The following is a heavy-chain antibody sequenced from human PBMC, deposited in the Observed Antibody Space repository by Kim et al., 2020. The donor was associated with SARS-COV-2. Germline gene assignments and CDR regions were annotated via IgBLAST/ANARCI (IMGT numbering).Heavy chain of an antibody. CDR1: GYSFTSYW. CDR3: ARSTYGSGSYYQSVYFDL. V-gene: IGHV5-51*01. J-gene: IGHJ2*01. D-gene: IGHD3-10*01. CDR2: IYPGDSDT. Sequence: GESLKISCKGSGYSFTSYWIGWVRQMPGKGLEWMGIIYPGDSDTRYSPSFQGQVTISADKSISTAYLKWSSLKASDTAKYYCARSTYGSGSYYQSVYFDLGSCSTLVTVSS.